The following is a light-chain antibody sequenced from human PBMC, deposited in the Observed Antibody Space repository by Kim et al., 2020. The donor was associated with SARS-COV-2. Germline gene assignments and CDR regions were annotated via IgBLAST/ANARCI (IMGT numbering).Light chain of an antibody. Sequence: GDRVTLTCRASQSISIWLAWYQQKPGKAPKLLISDASTLESGVPSRFSGSGSGTEFTLTISSLQPDDFATYYCQRYDNFPYTFGQGTKLEI. V-gene: IGKV1-5*01. CDR2: DAS. J-gene: IGKJ2*01. CDR1: QSISIW. CDR3: QRYDNFPYT.